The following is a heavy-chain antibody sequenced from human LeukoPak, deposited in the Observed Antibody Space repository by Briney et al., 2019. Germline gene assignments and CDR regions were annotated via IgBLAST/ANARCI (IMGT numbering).Heavy chain of an antibody. V-gene: IGHV4-59*01. CDR1: DTSISSYY. Sequence: SETLSLTCTVSDTSISSYYWSWIRQPPGKGLEWLGYISYTGSTNYNPSLKSRVTISLDTSKTQFSLQLSSVTAADTAVYYCARVGRGDHTWGSYSFDYWGQGTLVTVSS. J-gene: IGHJ4*02. D-gene: IGHD3-16*01. CDR2: ISYTGST. CDR3: ARVGRGDHTWGSYSFDY.